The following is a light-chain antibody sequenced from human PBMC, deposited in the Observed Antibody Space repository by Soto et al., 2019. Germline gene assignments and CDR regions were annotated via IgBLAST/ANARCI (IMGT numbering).Light chain of an antibody. CDR2: GAS. Sequence: EIVMTQSPATLSVSPGERATLSCRASQSVSSNLAWYQQKPGQAPRLLIYGASTRATGIPARFSGSGSGTEFTLTISRLQSEDFAVYYCPQYNNWPPRGTFGQGTKV. J-gene: IGKJ1*01. CDR3: PQYNNWPPRGT. CDR1: QSVSSN. V-gene: IGKV3-15*01.